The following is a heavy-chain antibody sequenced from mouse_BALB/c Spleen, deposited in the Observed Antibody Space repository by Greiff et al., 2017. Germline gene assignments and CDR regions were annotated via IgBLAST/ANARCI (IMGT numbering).Heavy chain of an antibody. D-gene: IGHD1-1*02. Sequence: DVKLQESGPGLVKPSQSLSLTCTVTGYSITSDYAWNWIRQFPGNKLEWMGYISYSGSTSYNPSLKSRISITRDTSKNQFFLQLNSVTTEDTATYYCARSGWAFAYWGQGTLVTVSA. CDR1: GYSITSDYA. J-gene: IGHJ3*01. CDR3: ARSGWAFAY. V-gene: IGHV3-2*02. CDR2: ISYSGST.